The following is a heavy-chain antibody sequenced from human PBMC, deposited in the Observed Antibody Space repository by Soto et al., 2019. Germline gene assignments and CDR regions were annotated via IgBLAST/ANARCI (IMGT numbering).Heavy chain of an antibody. D-gene: IGHD3-9*01. CDR1: GYTFTSYG. V-gene: IGHV1-18*01. CDR2: ISAYNGNT. Sequence: GASVKVSCKASGYTFTSYGISWVRQAPGQGLEWMGWISAYNGNTNYAQKLQGRVTMTTDTSTSTAYMELRSLRSDDTAVYYCARAPPSSHYDILTGYYSTKTEYFQHWGQGTLVKVSS. J-gene: IGHJ1*01. CDR3: ARAPPSSHYDILTGYYSTKTEYFQH.